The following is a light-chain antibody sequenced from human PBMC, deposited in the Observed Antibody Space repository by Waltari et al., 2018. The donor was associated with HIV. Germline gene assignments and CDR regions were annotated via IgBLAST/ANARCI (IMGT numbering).Light chain of an antibody. CDR3: QQYYSTPHT. CDR1: QSVLYSSNNKNY. J-gene: IGKJ2*01. V-gene: IGKV4-1*01. CDR2: WAS. Sequence: DIVMTQSPDSLAVSLGERATINCKSSQSVLYSSNNKNYLAWYQQKPGQPPKLLIYWASTREPGVPDRFSGSGSGTDFTLTISSLQAEDVAVYYCQQYYSTPHTCGQGTKLEIK.